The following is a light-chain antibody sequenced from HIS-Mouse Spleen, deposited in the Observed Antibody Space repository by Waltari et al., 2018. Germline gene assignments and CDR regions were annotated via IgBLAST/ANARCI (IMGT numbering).Light chain of an antibody. V-gene: IGLV2-14*01. CDR3: SSYTSSSTVV. CDR1: SSDVGGYNS. Sequence: SALTQPASVCGSPGKATTFPCNGTSSDVGGYNSVSCYKKHPGNAPKLMIYDVSNPPSGVSIRFSGSRSGNTASLTISGLQAEDEADYYCSSYTSSSTVVFGGGTKLTVL. CDR2: DVS. J-gene: IGLJ2*01.